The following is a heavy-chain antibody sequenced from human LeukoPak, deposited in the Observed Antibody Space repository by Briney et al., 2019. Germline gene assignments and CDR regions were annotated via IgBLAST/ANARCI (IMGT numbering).Heavy chain of an antibody. CDR3: ARCMSELDYGDYAYYYHMDV. CDR2: FYSSTRT. J-gene: IGHJ6*04. CDR1: GDSLTSGSRY. V-gene: IGHV4-61*09. D-gene: IGHD4-17*01. Sequence: SETLSLTCTVSGDSLTSGSRYWSWIRQPAGKGLEWIGHFYSSTRTTYNPSLESRVTISGDTAKNQFSLKLDSVTAADTAVYFCARCMSELDYGDYAYYYHMDVWGKGTTVTISS.